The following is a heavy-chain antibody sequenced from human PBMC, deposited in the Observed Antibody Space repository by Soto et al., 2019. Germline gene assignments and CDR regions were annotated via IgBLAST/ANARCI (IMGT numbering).Heavy chain of an antibody. D-gene: IGHD6-13*01. CDR3: ARGYSSSWF. CDR2: INHSGST. Sequence: SETLSLTCAVYGGSFSGFYWSWIRQPPGKGLEWIGEINHSGSTNYNPSLKSRVTISVDTSKNQFSLKLSSVTVADTAVYYCARGYSSSWFWGQGTLVTVSS. CDR1: GGSFSGFY. J-gene: IGHJ4*02. V-gene: IGHV4-34*01.